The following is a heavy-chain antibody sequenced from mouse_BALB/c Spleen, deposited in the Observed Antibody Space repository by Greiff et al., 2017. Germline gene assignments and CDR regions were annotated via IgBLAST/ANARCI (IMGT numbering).Heavy chain of an antibody. D-gene: IGHD1-2*01. CDR3: ARGYITTATYWYFDV. Sequence: EVKLVESGGGLVKPGGSLKLSCAASGFTFSSYAMSWVRQTPEKRLEWVASISSGGSTYYPDSVKGRFTISRDNARNILYLQMSSLRSEDTAMYYCARGYITTATYWYFDVWGAGTTVTVSS. CDR2: ISSGGST. V-gene: IGHV5-6-5*01. CDR1: GFTFSSYA. J-gene: IGHJ1*01.